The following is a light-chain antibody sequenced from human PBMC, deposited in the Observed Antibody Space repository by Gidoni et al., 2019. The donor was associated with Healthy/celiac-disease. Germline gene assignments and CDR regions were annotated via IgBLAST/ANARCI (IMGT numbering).Light chain of an antibody. V-gene: IGKV1-39*01. Sequence: DIKMTQAPSSLSASVGDRGTLTCRASQRISSYLNGYQQKPGKAPKLLSYAASSLQSGVPSRFRGSGSGTDFTLTISSLQPEDFAPYYCQPSYRTPGTFGQGTKVEIK. CDR2: AAS. CDR1: QRISSY. CDR3: QPSYRTPGT. J-gene: IGKJ1*01.